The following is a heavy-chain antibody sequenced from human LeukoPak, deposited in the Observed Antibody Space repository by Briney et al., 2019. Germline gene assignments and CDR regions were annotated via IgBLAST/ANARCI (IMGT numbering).Heavy chain of an antibody. D-gene: IGHD3-3*01. Sequence: GASVKVSCKASGYTFTGYYMHWVRQAPGQGLEWMGWIDPNSGGANYAQKFQGRVTMTRDTSISTAYMELSRLRSDDTAVYYCARDERDYDFWGGYSYYMDVWGKGTTVTVSS. J-gene: IGHJ6*03. CDR3: ARDERDYDFWGGYSYYMDV. V-gene: IGHV1-2*02. CDR1: GYTFTGYY. CDR2: IDPNSGGA.